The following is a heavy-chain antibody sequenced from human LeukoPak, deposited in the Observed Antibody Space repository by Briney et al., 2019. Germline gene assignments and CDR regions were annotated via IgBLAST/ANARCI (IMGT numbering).Heavy chain of an antibody. CDR1: GGTSSSYA. CDR3: AIITRANVDY. D-gene: IGHD6-6*01. CDR2: IIPIFGTA. V-gene: IGHV1-69*13. J-gene: IGHJ4*02. Sequence: SVKVSRKASGGTSSSYAISWVRQAPGQGLEWMGGIIPIFGTANYAQKFQGRVTITADESTSTAYMELSSLRSEDTAVYYCAIITRANVDYWGQGTLVTVSS.